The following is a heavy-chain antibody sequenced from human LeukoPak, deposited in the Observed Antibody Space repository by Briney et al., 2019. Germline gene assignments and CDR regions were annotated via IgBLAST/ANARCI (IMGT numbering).Heavy chain of an antibody. V-gene: IGHV1-18*01. D-gene: IGHD2-2*01. CDR1: GYTFTSYG. CDR3: ARGDCSSASCYYSVDY. CDR2: ISAYNGNT. Sequence: GASVKVSCKASGYTFTSYGISWVRQAPGQGLDWLGWISAYNGNTNYAQKLQGRVTMTTDTSTSTAYMELRSLRSDDTAVYYCARGDCSSASCYYSVDYWGQGTLVTVSS. J-gene: IGHJ4*02.